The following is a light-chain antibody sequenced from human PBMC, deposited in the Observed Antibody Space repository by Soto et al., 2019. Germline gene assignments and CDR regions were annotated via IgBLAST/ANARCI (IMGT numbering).Light chain of an antibody. J-gene: IGKJ1*01. V-gene: IGKV3-20*01. CDR3: QQYGISPRT. Sequence: EIVLTQSPGALSLSPGERATLSCGASQSVSSSYLAWYQQKPGQAPRLLIYGASTRATGIPDRFSGSGSGTDFTLTISRLEPEDFAVYYCQQYGISPRTCVQGTKVDIK. CDR1: QSVSSSY. CDR2: GAS.